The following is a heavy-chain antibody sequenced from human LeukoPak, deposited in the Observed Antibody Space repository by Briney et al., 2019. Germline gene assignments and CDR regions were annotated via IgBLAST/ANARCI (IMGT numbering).Heavy chain of an antibody. D-gene: IGHD3-9*01. CDR2: ISSSSSYI. Sequence: GGSLRLSCAASGFTFSSYSMNWVRQAPGKGLEWVSSISSSSSYIYYADSVKGRFTISRDIAKNSLYLQMNSLRAEDTAVYYCARDGYYDILTGYYRGVDYWGQGTLVTVSS. CDR1: GFTFSSYS. J-gene: IGHJ4*02. V-gene: IGHV3-21*01. CDR3: ARDGYYDILTGYYRGVDY.